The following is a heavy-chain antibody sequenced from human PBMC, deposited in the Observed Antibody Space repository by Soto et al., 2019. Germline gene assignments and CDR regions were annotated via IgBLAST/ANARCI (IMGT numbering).Heavy chain of an antibody. Sequence: GGSLRLSCAASGFTFSSYWMHWVRQAPGKGLVWVSRINSDGSNTSYADSVKGRFTISRDNAKNTLYLQMNSLRAEDTAVYYCARETEEYSGYDYGAFDIWGQGTMVTVSS. CDR1: GFTFSSYW. CDR3: ARETEEYSGYDYGAFDI. V-gene: IGHV3-74*01. J-gene: IGHJ3*02. D-gene: IGHD5-12*01. CDR2: INSDGSNT.